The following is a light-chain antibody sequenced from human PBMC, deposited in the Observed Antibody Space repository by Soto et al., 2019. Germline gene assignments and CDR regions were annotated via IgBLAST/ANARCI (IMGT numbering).Light chain of an antibody. CDR2: VAS. CDR3: QQHNNWPPWT. CDR1: QSVSSN. J-gene: IGKJ1*01. V-gene: IGKV3-15*01. Sequence: EIVMTQSPATLSVSPGERATLSCRASQSVSSNLAWYQQKPGQAPRLLMYVASTRATGIPDRFSGSGSGTEFTLTISSLQSEDFAVYYCQQHNNWPPWTFGQGTKVAIK.